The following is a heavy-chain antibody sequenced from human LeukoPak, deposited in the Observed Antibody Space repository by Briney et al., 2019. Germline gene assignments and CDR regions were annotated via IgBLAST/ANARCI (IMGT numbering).Heavy chain of an antibody. CDR3: ARGEHDWNKEGDAFDI. J-gene: IGHJ3*02. CDR1: GGSISSGSYY. CDR2: IYTSGST. V-gene: IGHV4-61*02. D-gene: IGHD1/OR15-1a*01. Sequence: SQTLSLTCIVSGGSISSGSYYWSWIRQPAGKGLEWIGRIYTSGSTNYNPSLKSRVTISVDTSKNQFSLKLSSVTAADTAVYYCARGEHDWNKEGDAFDIWGQGTMVTVSS.